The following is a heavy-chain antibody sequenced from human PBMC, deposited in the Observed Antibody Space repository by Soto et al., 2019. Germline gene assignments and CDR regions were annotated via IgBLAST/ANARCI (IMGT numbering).Heavy chain of an antibody. D-gene: IGHD6-19*01. CDR1: GGSISGSSW. J-gene: IGHJ4*02. Sequence: QVQLQESGPGLVKPWGTLSLTCAVSGGSISGSSWWSWIRQSPGKGLEWIGEIYHSGNTNYNPSLKSRVSISVDTAKNHCSLEIYSVTASDTAISYCARDPGRAVALDWGEGTLVTVSS. V-gene: IGHV4-4*02. CDR3: ARDPGRAVALD. CDR2: IYHSGNT.